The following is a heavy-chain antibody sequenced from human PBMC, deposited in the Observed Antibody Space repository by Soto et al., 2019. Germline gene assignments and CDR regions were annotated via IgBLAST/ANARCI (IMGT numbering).Heavy chain of an antibody. V-gene: IGHV1-58*02. CDR3: AAVELLWFGDIKNWFDP. D-gene: IGHD3-10*01. Sequence: ASVKVSCKASGYTFTAYYIHWVRQARGQRLEWIGWIVVGSGNTNYAQKFQERVTITRDMSTSTAYMELSSLRSEDTAVYYCAAVELLWFGDIKNWFDPWGQGTLVTVSS. CDR2: IVVGSGNT. J-gene: IGHJ5*02. CDR1: GYTFTAYY.